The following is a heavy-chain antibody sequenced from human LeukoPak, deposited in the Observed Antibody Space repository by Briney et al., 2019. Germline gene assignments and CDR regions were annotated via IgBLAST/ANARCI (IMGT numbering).Heavy chain of an antibody. J-gene: IGHJ6*03. CDR3: ARGSLDFWEENYYYYMDV. D-gene: IGHD3-3*01. CDR1: GGSISSGSYY. CDR2: IYTSGST. Sequence: PSETLSLTCTVSGGSISSGSYYWSWIRQPAGKGLEWIGRIYTSGSTNYNPSLKSRVTISVDTSKNQFSLKLSSVTAADTAVYYCARGSLDFWEENYYYYMDVWGKGTTVTVSS. V-gene: IGHV4-61*02.